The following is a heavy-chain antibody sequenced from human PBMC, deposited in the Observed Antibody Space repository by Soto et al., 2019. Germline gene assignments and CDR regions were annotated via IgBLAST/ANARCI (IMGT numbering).Heavy chain of an antibody. V-gene: IGHV3-11*01. CDR1: GFTFSDYY. J-gene: IGHJ4*02. CDR2: ISSSGSTI. Sequence: GGSLRLSCAASGFTFSDYYMSWIRQAPGKGQEWVSYISSSGSTIYYAESVKGRFTISRDNAKNSLYLQMNSLRVEDTAVYYCARGPYDYVWGSDPPYFDYWGQGTLVTVSS. D-gene: IGHD3-16*02. CDR3: ARGPYDYVWGSDPPYFDY.